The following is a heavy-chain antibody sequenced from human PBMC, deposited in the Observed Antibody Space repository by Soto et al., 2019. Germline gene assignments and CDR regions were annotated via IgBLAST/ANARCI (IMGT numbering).Heavy chain of an antibody. CDR3: ARGNRGAFYLDY. D-gene: IGHD3-3*02. V-gene: IGHV3-74*01. J-gene: IGHJ4*02. CDR1: GFIFSSDW. CDR2: INSDGSNT. Sequence: EVQLVESGGGLVQPGGSLRLSCAASGFIFSSDWMHWVRQAPGKGLVWLSRINSDGSNTNYADSVKGRFTISRDNARNTLFLKMNSLRAGDTGVYYCARGNRGAFYLDYWAKGTLATVPS.